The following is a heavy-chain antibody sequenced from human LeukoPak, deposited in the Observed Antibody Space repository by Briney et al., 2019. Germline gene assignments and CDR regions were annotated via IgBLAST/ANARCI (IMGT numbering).Heavy chain of an antibody. CDR1: GYSLTTYY. J-gene: IGHJ5*02. CDR2: INPSGGST. CDR3: ATARYSSSWSYNWFDP. D-gene: IGHD6-13*01. Sequence: GASVKVSCKASGYSLTTYYMHWVRQAPGQGLEWMAIINPSGGSTNYAQKFQGRVTMTEDTSTDTAYMELSSLRSEDTAVYYCATARYSSSWSYNWFDPWGQGTLVTVSS. V-gene: IGHV1-46*01.